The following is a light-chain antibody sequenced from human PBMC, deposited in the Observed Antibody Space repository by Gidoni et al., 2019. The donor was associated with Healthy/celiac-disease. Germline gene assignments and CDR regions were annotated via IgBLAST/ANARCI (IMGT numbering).Light chain of an antibody. J-gene: IGKJ4*01. CDR2: AAS. V-gene: IGKV1-39*01. CDR1: QSISSY. Sequence: DIQMTHSPSSLSASVGDRVTTTCRASQSISSYLNWYQQKPGKAPKLLIYAASSLQSGVPSRFSGSGSGTDFTLTISSLQPEDFATYYCQQSYSTPTFGGGTKVEIK. CDR3: QQSYSTPT.